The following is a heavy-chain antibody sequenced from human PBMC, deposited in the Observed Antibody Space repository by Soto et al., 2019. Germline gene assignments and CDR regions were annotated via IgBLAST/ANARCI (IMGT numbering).Heavy chain of an antibody. D-gene: IGHD3-10*01. V-gene: IGHV5-10-1*01. CDR1: GYSFTSYW. Sequence: GESLKISCKGSGYSFTSYWISWVRQMPGKGLEWMGRIDPSDSYTNYSPSFQGHVTISADKSISTAYLQWSSLKASDTAMYYCARAYSGSYYPNWFDPWGQGTLVTV. J-gene: IGHJ5*02. CDR3: ARAYSGSYYPNWFDP. CDR2: IDPSDSYT.